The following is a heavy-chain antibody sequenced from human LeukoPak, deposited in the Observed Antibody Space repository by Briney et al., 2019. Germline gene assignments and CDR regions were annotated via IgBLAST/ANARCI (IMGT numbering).Heavy chain of an antibody. CDR1: GGSISSYY. V-gene: IGHV4-59*08. Sequence: PSETLSLTCTVSGGSISSYYWSWIRQPPGEGLEWIGYIYYSGSTNYNPSLKSRVTISVDTSKNQFSLKLSSVTAADTAVYYCAGRCQSGWFDPWGQGTLVTVSS. D-gene: IGHD2-8*01. CDR2: IYYSGST. J-gene: IGHJ5*02. CDR3: AGRCQSGWFDP.